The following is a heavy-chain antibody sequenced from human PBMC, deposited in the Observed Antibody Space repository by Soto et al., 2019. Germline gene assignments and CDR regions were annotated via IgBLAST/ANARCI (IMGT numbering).Heavy chain of an antibody. Sequence: GGSRRLSCSASGFTFSSCGMTWVRQAPVKGLEWVAVISYDGSNKYYADSVKGRFTISRDNSKNTLYLQMNSLRAEDTAVYYCAKDDDYSNYIWDYYYGMDVWGQGTTVTVSS. D-gene: IGHD4-4*01. V-gene: IGHV3-30*18. CDR3: AKDDDYSNYIWDYYYGMDV. CDR2: ISYDGSNK. CDR1: GFTFSSCG. J-gene: IGHJ6*02.